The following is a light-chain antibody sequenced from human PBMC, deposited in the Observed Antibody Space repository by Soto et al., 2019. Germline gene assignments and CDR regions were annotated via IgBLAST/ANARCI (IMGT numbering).Light chain of an antibody. CDR3: QRRGDWPLYT. CDR1: QSVSTY. J-gene: IGKJ2*01. Sequence: EIVLTQSPATLSLSPGERATLSCRASQSVSTYLAWYQQIPGQAPRLLIYDASDSATAIPARFSCSGSGTDFTLTITSLEPEDVAVYYCQRRGDWPLYTFGQGTKLEIK. CDR2: DAS. V-gene: IGKV3-11*01.